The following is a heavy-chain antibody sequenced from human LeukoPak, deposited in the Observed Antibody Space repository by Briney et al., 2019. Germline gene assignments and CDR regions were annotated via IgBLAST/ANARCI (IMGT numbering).Heavy chain of an antibody. Sequence: GGSLRLSCAASGFTFSSYAMSWVRQTPEKGLECVSAISGSGAGTYYADSVKGRFTISRDTSKNTLYLQMNSLRAEDTAVYYCAKGGPYYFDYWGQGTLVTVSS. V-gene: IGHV3-23*01. CDR1: GFTFSSYA. CDR3: AKGGPYYFDY. D-gene: IGHD3-16*01. J-gene: IGHJ4*02. CDR2: ISGSGAGT.